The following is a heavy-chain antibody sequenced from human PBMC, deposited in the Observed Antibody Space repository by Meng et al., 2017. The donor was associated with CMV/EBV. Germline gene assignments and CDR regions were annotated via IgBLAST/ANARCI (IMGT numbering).Heavy chain of an antibody. V-gene: IGHV5-51*01. CDR2: IYPGDSDT. Sequence: GGSLRLSCKGSGYSFTSYWIGWVRQMPGKGLEWMGIIYPGDSDTRYSPSFQGQATISADKSISTAYLQWSSLKASDTAMYYCARGVDSGYYYYGMDVWGQGTTVTVSS. D-gene: IGHD3-10*01. J-gene: IGHJ6*02. CDR3: ARGVDSGYYYYGMDV. CDR1: GYSFTSYW.